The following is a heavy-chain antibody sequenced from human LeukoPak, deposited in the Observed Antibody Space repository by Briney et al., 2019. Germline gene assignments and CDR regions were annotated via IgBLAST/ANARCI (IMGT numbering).Heavy chain of an antibody. CDR1: GGSFSGYY. V-gene: IGHV4-34*01. CDR2: INHSGST. CDR3: ARGLDYGEAYYFDY. D-gene: IGHD4-17*01. Sequence: SGTLSLTCAVYGGSFSGYYWSWIRQPPGKGLEWIGEINHSGSTNYNPSLKSRVTISVDTSKNQFSLKLSFVTAADTAVYYCARGLDYGEAYYFDYWGQGTLVTVSS. J-gene: IGHJ4*02.